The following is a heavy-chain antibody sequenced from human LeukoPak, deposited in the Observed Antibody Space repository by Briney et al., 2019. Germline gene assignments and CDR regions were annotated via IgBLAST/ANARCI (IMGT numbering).Heavy chain of an antibody. CDR3: AKDLGSGWYYFDN. CDR1: GFTFRTYG. J-gene: IGHJ4*02. D-gene: IGHD6-19*01. Sequence: GGSRRLSCAASGFTFRTYGMHWVRQAPGKGLEWVAVIWYDGSEKYYADSVKGRFTISRDNFKNTLYLQVDSLRVEDTAVYYCAKDLGSGWYYFDNWGQGTLVTVSS. V-gene: IGHV3-33*06. CDR2: IWYDGSEK.